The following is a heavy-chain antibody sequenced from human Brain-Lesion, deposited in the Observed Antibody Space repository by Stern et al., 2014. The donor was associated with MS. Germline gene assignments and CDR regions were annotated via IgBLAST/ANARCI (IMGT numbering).Heavy chain of an antibody. Sequence: EVPLLESGAGLVKPGGSLRLSCAASGFTFSTYAMSWVRQTPGTGMHWVSVISGRGGAANYADSVQGRFPTSRADSTHTTDVQMDSLRADDTAVYYCAKWPHHIAVAGTRDFQHWGQGTLVTVSS. J-gene: IGHJ1*01. V-gene: IGHV3-23*01. CDR1: GFTFSTYA. D-gene: IGHD6-19*01. CDR3: AKWPHHIAVAGTRDFQH. CDR2: ISGRGGAA.